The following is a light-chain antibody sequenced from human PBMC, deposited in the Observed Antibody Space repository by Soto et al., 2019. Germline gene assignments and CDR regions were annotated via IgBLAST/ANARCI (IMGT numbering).Light chain of an antibody. CDR1: SNDIGRSNY. Sequence: QSALTQPPSASGSPGQSVTISCTGTSNDIGRSNYVSWFQRHPGKAPKLMIYDVTKRPSGVPDRFSGSKSGNTASLTVSGLQAEDEADYYCASYAGGTPYVFGTGTKVTVL. V-gene: IGLV2-8*01. CDR3: ASYAGGTPYV. CDR2: DVT. J-gene: IGLJ1*01.